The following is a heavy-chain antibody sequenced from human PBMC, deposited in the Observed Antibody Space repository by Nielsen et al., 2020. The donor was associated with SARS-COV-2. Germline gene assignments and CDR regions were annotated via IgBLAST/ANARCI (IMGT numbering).Heavy chain of an antibody. CDR3: AKGQAARGSGAFDI. V-gene: IGHV3-23*01. D-gene: IGHD6-6*01. J-gene: IGHJ3*02. Sequence: VRQAPGKGLEWVSAISGSGGSTYYADSVKGRFTISRDNSKNTLYLQMNSLRAEDTAVYYCAKGQAARGSGAFDIWGQGTMVTVSS. CDR2: ISGSGGST.